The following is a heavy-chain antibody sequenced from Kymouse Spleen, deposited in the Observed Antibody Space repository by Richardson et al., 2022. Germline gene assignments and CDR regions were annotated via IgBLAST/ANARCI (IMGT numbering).Heavy chain of an antibody. D-gene: IGHD3-3*01. CDR2: IYYSGST. CDR1: GGSISSSSYY. Sequence: QLQLQESGPGLVKPSETLSLTCTVSGGSISSSSYYWGWIRQPPGKGLEWIGSIYYSGSTYYNPSLKSRVTISVDTSKNQFSLKLSSVTAADTAVYYCASRRITIFGVVTLFDYWGQGTLVTVSS. J-gene: IGHJ4*02. V-gene: IGHV4-39*01. CDR3: ASRRITIFGVVTLFDY.